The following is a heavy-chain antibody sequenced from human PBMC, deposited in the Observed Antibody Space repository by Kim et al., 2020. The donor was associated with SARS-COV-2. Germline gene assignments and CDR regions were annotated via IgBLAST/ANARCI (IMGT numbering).Heavy chain of an antibody. J-gene: IGHJ6*02. V-gene: IGHV5-10-1*01. D-gene: IGHD6-19*01. Sequence: GESLKISCKGSGYSFTSYWISWVRQMPGKGLEWMGRIDPSDSYTNYSPSFQGHVTISADKSISTAYLQWSSLKASDTAMYYCANYAIAVAGYYYYGMDVWGQGTTVTVSS. CDR3: ANYAIAVAGYYYYGMDV. CDR1: GYSFTSYW. CDR2: IDPSDSYT.